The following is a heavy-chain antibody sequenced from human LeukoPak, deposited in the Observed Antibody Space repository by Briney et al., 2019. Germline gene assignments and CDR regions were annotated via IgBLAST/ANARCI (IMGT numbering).Heavy chain of an antibody. D-gene: IGHD3-22*01. CDR3: AVGGLYYDSSGYYFTFDY. J-gene: IGHJ4*02. V-gene: IGHV1-69*05. CDR2: IIPIFGTA. Sequence: ASVKVSCKASGGTFSSYAISWVRQAPGQGLEWMGGIIPIFGTANYAQKFQGRVTITTDESTSTAYMELSSLRSEDTAVYYCAVGGLYYDSSGYYFTFDYWGQGTLVTVSS. CDR1: GGTFSSYA.